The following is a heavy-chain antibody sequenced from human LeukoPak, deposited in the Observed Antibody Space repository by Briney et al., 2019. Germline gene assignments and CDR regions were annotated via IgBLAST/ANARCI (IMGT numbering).Heavy chain of an antibody. CDR2: ITSSSIYI. Sequence: GGSLRLSCAASGFTFRSYSMNWVRQAPGKGLEWVSSITSSSIYIYYADSVKGRFTISRDNAKNSLYLQMHSLKAEAPAVYYFARVGLFVFHLWGQGTMDPLPS. J-gene: IGHJ3*01. CDR1: GFTFRSYS. CDR3: ARVGLFVFHL. V-gene: IGHV3-21*01.